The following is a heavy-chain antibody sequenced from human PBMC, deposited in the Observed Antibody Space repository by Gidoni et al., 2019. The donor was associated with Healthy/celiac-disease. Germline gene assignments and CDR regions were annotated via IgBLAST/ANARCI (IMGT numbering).Heavy chain of an antibody. D-gene: IGHD1-26*01. V-gene: IGHV4-39*01. CDR1: GGSISSSRYY. CDR3: ARRFIAQSTTGAFSWYFDY. J-gene: IGHJ4*02. Sequence: QLQLQESGPGLVKPSETLSLTCTVSGGSISSSRYYWGWIRQPPGKGLEWIGSIYYSGGTYYNPSLKSRVTISVDTSKNQFSLKLSSVTAADTAVYYCARRFIAQSTTGAFSWYFDYWGQGTLVTVSS. CDR2: IYYSGGT.